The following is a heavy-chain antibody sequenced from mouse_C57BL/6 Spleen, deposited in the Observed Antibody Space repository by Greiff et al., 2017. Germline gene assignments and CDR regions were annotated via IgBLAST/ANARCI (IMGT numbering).Heavy chain of an antibody. V-gene: IGHV1-52*01. CDR1: GYTFTSYW. CDR2: IDPSDSET. Sequence: VQLQQPGAELVRPGSSVKLSCKASGYTFTSYWMHWVKQRPIQGLEWIGNIDPSDSETHYNQKFKDKATLTVDKSSSTAYMQLSSLTSEDSAVYYCAREGHSSAAWFAYWGQGTLGTVSA. CDR3: AREGHSSAAWFAY. D-gene: IGHD3-3*01. J-gene: IGHJ3*01.